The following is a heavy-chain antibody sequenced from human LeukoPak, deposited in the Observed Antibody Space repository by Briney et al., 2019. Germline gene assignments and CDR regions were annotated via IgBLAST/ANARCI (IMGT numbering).Heavy chain of an antibody. CDR3: ARDVNYYDSSGYYWDW. J-gene: IGHJ4*02. D-gene: IGHD3-22*01. Sequence: GGSLRLSCAASGFTFDDYGMSWVRQAPGKGLEWVSGINWNGGSTGYADSVKGRFTISRDNAKNSLYLQMNSLRAEDTALYHCARDVNYYDSSGYYWDWWGQGTLVTVSS. CDR1: GFTFDDYG. V-gene: IGHV3-20*01. CDR2: INWNGGST.